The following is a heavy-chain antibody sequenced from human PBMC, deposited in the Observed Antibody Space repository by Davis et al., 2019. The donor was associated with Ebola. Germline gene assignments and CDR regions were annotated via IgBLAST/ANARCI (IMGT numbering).Heavy chain of an antibody. J-gene: IGHJ6*02. CDR2: ISYDGSNK. CDR3: ARDYFYYDSSGYGYYYGMDV. Sequence: GESLKISCAASGFTFSSYGMHWVRQAPGKGLEWVAVISYDGSNKYYADSVKGRFTISRDNAKNSLYLQMNSLRAEDTAVYYCARDYFYYDSSGYGYYYGMDVWGQGTTVTVSS. V-gene: IGHV3-30*03. D-gene: IGHD3-22*01. CDR1: GFTFSSYG.